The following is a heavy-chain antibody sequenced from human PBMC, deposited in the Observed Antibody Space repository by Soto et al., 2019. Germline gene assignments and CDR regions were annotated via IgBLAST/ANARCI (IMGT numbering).Heavy chain of an antibody. CDR3: ARVEGFFPAFDY. CDR2: MNPNSGNT. Sequence: QVQLVQSGADVKKPGTSMKVSCKASGYSFTRYDINWVRQVPGQGLEWMGWMNPNSGNTGYAQKFQGRVTMTRNTSIATAYMELSNLRPGDTAVYYCARVEGFFPAFDYWGQGNLVTVSS. V-gene: IGHV1-8*01. CDR1: GYSFTRYD. J-gene: IGHJ4*02.